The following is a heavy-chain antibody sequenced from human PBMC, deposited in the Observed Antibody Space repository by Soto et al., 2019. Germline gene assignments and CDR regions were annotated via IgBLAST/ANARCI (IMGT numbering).Heavy chain of an antibody. Sequence: EVQLLESGGGLVQPGGSLRLSCAISGFTFSSYAMSWVRQAPGRGLEWVSGISSDGISTYYADSVKGRFTVSRDNSKTTLYLQMNSLGVEDTAVYYCAKHDLSYYDSGGYVPDYWGQGTLVTVSS. D-gene: IGHD3-22*01. CDR1: GFTFSSYA. J-gene: IGHJ4*02. CDR3: AKHDLSYYDSGGYVPDY. CDR2: ISSDGIST. V-gene: IGHV3-23*01.